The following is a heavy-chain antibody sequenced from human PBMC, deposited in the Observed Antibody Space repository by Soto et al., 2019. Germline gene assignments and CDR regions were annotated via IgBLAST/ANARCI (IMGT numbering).Heavy chain of an antibody. D-gene: IGHD5-12*01. V-gene: IGHV4-4*07. Sequence: PSETLSLTCTVSGGSINTFYWSCVRQPSGKGLEWIGRIFSSVSTSFNPSLESRVAMSVDTSKNHFSLNLSSVTAADMAVYYCAREGSYSAYNFAHGIQLWSFDFWGQGALVTVSS. J-gene: IGHJ4*02. CDR1: GGSINTFY. CDR2: IFSSVST. CDR3: AREGSYSAYNFAHGIQLWSFDF.